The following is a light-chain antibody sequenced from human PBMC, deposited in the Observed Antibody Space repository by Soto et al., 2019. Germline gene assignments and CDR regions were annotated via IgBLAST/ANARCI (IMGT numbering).Light chain of an antibody. J-gene: IGKJ1*01. V-gene: IGKV1-5*01. CDR3: QHFNSYPWT. CDR2: STS. CDR1: HRISAW. Sequence: DIQMTQSPSTLSTSVGDRVTITCRASHRISAWMAWYQQKPGKPPKLLIYSTSSLESGVPSRFSGSGSGTEFTLSLSSLQPDDVATYYCQHFNSYPWTFGQGTKVEVK.